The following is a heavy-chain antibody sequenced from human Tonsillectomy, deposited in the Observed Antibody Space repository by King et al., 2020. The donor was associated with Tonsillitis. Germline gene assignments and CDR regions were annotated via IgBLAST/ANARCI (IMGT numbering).Heavy chain of an antibody. J-gene: IGHJ4*02. CDR3: ASAGVLWFGEAGYYFDY. V-gene: IGHV3-7*01. CDR1: GFTFSSYW. CDR2: IKQDGSEK. D-gene: IGHD3-10*01. Sequence: VQLVESGGGLVQPGGSLRLSCAASGFTFSSYWMSWVRQAPGKGLEWVANIKQDGSEKYYVDSVKGRFTISRDNAKNSLYLQTNSLRAEDTAVYYCASAGVLWFGEAGYYFDYWGQGTLVTVSS.